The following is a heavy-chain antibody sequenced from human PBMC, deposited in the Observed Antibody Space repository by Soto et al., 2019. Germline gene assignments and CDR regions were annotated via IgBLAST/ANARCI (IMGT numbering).Heavy chain of an antibody. CDR2: IDWDDDK. Sequence: GSGPTLVNPTQTLTLTCTFSGFSLSTSGMCVSWIRQPPGKALEWLALIDWDDDKYYSTSLKTRLTISKDTSKNQVVLTMTNMDPVDTATYYCARSSLPIFSQFNVGYYDYWGQGTLVTVSS. J-gene: IGHJ4*02. CDR1: GFSLSTSGMC. CDR3: ARSSLPIFSQFNVGYYDY. D-gene: IGHD3-22*01. V-gene: IGHV2-70*01.